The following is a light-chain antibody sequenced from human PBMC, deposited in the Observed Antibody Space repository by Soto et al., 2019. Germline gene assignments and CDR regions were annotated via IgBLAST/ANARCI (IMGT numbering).Light chain of an antibody. CDR3: FSHRGGDSHV. J-gene: IGLJ1*01. CDR1: SSDVGAYNY. CDR2: GVT. Sequence: QSVLTQPASVSGSPGQSITISCTGTSSDVGAYNYVSWYQQYPGKATKLMIYGVTNRPSGVSNRFSGSKTGNTASLTISGLQAEDEADYYCFSHRGGDSHVFGTGTKVTVL. V-gene: IGLV2-14*01.